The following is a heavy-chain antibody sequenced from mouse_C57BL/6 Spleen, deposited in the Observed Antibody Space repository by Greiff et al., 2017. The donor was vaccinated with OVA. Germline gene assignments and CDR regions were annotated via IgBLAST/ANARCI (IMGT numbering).Heavy chain of an antibody. Sequence: EVKLMESGGGLVKPGGSLKLSCAASGFTFSDYGMHWVRQAPEKGLEWVAYISSGSSTIYYADTVKGRFTISRDNAKNTLFLQMTSLRSEDTAMYYCARLGGNYDYAMDYWGQGTSVTVSS. CDR3: ARLGGNYDYAMDY. CDR1: GFTFSDYG. D-gene: IGHD2-1*01. V-gene: IGHV5-17*01. J-gene: IGHJ4*01. CDR2: ISSGSSTI.